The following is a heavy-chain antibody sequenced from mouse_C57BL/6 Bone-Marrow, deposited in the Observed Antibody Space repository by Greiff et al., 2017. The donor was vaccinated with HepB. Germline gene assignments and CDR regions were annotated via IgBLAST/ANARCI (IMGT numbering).Heavy chain of an antibody. CDR1: GFTFSDYY. J-gene: IGHJ3*01. D-gene: IGHD1-1*02. Sequence: EVHLVESGGGLVQPGGSLKLSCAASGFTFSDYYMYWVRQTPEKRLEWVAYISNGGGSTYYPATVKGRFTISRDNAKNTLYLQMSRLKSEDTAMYYCARGGYYGLFAYWGQGTLVTVSA. V-gene: IGHV5-12*01. CDR2: ISNGGGST. CDR3: ARGGYYGLFAY.